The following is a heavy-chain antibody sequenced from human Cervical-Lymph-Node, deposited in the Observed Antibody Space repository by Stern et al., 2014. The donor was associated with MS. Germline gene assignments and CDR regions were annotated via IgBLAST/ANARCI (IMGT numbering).Heavy chain of an antibody. D-gene: IGHD6-13*01. J-gene: IGHJ6*02. V-gene: IGHV4-34*01. Sequence: QVQLQQWGAGQLKPSETLSLSCPVSDDSFTGYYSTWVRQTPGKGLEWIGGINHVGSTNSNPSLESQVTLPMDTPKKQFTLKMSSVTAADTAVYYCARGYSSRPSDGMDVWGQGTTVTVSS. CDR3: ARGYSSRPSDGMDV. CDR2: INHVGST. CDR1: DDSFTGYY.